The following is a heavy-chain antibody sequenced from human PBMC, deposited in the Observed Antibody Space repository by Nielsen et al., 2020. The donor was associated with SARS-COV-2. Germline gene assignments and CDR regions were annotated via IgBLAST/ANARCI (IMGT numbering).Heavy chain of an antibody. CDR2: INAGNGNT. D-gene: IGHD3-22*01. CDR3: ARDRRTYYYDSSGYYYDY. J-gene: IGHJ4*02. V-gene: IGHV1-3*01. Sequence: WVRQAPGQRLEWMGWINAGNGNTKYSQKFQGRVTITRDTSASTAYMELSSLRSEDTAVYYCARDRRTYYYDSSGYYYDYWGQGTPVTVSS.